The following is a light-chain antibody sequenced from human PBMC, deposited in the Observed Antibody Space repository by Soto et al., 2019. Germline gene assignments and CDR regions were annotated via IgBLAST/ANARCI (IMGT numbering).Light chain of an antibody. V-gene: IGLV1-47*01. J-gene: IGLJ3*02. Sequence: QLVLTQPPSASGTPGQRVTISCSGSSSNIGSNYVYWYQQLPGTAPKLLIYRNNQRPSGVPDRFSGSKFGTSASLAISGLRSEEEADYYCAAWDDSLSVWVFGGGTKLTVL. CDR2: RNN. CDR3: AAWDDSLSVWV. CDR1: SSNIGSNY.